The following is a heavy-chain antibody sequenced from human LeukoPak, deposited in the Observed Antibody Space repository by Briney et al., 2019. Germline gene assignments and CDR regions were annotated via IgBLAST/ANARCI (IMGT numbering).Heavy chain of an antibody. V-gene: IGHV3-53*01. CDR3: ARDPPGIAASGTYY. J-gene: IGHJ4*02. CDR2: IYSRGGT. Sequence: GGSLRLSCAVSGVSVSNNYMNWVRQAPGKGLEWVSLIYSRGGTSYADSVKGRFTISRDSSKNTLFLQMNSLRVEDTAVYYCARDPPGIAASGTYYWGQGTLVTVSS. CDR1: GVSVSNNY. D-gene: IGHD6-13*01.